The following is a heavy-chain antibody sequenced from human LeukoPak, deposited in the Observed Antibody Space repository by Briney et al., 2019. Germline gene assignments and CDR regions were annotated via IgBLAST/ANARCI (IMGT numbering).Heavy chain of an antibody. V-gene: IGHV3-74*01. D-gene: IGHD6-13*01. CDR1: GFTFSSYE. J-gene: IGHJ4*02. Sequence: GGSLRLSCTASGFTFSSYEMNWVRQAPGKGLVWVSRINSDGSSTSYADSVKGRFTISRDNAKNTLYLQMNSLRAEDTAVYYCARGIAAAGLKYWGQGTLVTVSS. CDR2: INSDGSST. CDR3: ARGIAAAGLKY.